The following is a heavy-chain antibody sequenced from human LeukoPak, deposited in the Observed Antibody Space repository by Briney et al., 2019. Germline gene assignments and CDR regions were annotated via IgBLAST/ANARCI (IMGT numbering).Heavy chain of an antibody. CDR2: ISYSGST. Sequence: SETLSLTCTVSGGSISNNLYYWGWIRQPPGKGLEWIGSISYSGSTNHNPSLRSRVTISVDTSKNQFSLKLSSVTAADTAVYYCARLERITGGFSHRYYYYYMDVWGKGTTVTVSS. CDR1: GGSISNNLYY. D-gene: IGHD3-16*01. CDR3: ARLERITGGFSHRYYYYYMDV. J-gene: IGHJ6*03. V-gene: IGHV4-39*01.